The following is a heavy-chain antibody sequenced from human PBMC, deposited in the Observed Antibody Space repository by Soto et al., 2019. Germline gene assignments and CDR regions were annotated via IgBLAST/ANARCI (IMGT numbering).Heavy chain of an antibody. CDR2: ISVSGVST. CDR3: AKAPSGSGSPYFAY. D-gene: IGHD3-10*01. CDR1: GFTFSSYA. V-gene: IGHV3-23*01. J-gene: IGHJ4*02. Sequence: GGSLRFSCAASGFTFSSYAMSWVRQAPGKGLEWVSTISVSGVSTYYADSVKGRFTISRDNSKNTLYLQMNSLRAEDTAVYYCAKAPSGSGSPYFAYWVQGTLVTVSS.